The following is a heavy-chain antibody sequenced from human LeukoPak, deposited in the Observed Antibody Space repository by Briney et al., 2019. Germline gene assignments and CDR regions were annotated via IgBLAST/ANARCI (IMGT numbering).Heavy chain of an antibody. J-gene: IGHJ5*02. D-gene: IGHD3-16*01. Sequence: ASVKVSYKASGGTFSSYAISWVRQAPGQGLEWMGGIIPIFGTANYAQKFQGRVTITADESTSTAYMELSSLRSEDTAVYYCARATGGTFTNWFDPWGQGTLVTVSS. CDR3: ARATGGTFTNWFDP. CDR1: GGTFSSYA. V-gene: IGHV1-69*01. CDR2: IIPIFGTA.